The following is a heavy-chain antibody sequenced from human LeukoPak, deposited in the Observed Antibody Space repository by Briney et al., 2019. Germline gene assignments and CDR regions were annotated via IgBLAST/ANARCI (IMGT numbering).Heavy chain of an antibody. D-gene: IGHD2-2*01. CDR3: ARDMGYCSSTSCYVMDYYYGMDV. Sequence: GGSLRLSCAASGFTFSGYGMHWVRQAPGKGLEWEAVIWYDGSNKYYADSVKGRFTISRDNSKNTLYLQMNSLRAEDTAMYYCARDMGYCSSTSCYVMDYYYGMDVWGQGTTVTVSS. J-gene: IGHJ6*02. V-gene: IGHV3-33*01. CDR2: IWYDGSNK. CDR1: GFTFSGYG.